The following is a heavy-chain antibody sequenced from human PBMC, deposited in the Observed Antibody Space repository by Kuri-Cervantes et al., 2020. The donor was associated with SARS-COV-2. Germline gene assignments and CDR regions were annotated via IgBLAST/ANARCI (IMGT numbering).Heavy chain of an antibody. V-gene: IGHV3-NL1*01. CDR3: ARPYSGSYYSWFDP. J-gene: IGHJ5*02. Sequence: GESLKISCAASGFTFSNYGMHWVRRVPGKGLEWVSAISGSGGSTYYADSVKGRFTISRDNSKNTLYLQMNSLRAEDTAVYYCARPYSGSYYSWFDPWGQGTLVTVSS. CDR1: GFTFSNYG. CDR2: ISGSGGST. D-gene: IGHD1-26*01.